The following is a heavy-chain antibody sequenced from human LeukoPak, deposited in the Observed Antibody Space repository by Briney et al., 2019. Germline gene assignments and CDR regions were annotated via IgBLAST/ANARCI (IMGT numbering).Heavy chain of an antibody. J-gene: IGHJ4*02. CDR1: GYTFTPYY. V-gene: IGHV1-46*03. CDR2: IHPSGGST. D-gene: IGHD6-19*01. Sequence: ASVNVSYNASGYTFTPYYMHWVRQAPGHGLEWMGIIHPSGGSTSYAQKFQGRVTMTRDTSTSTAYMELSSLRSEATAVYYCARGAVAGRRFDYWGQGTLVTVSS. CDR3: ARGAVAGRRFDY.